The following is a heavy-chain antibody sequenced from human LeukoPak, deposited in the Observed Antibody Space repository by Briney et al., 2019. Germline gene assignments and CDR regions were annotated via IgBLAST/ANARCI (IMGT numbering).Heavy chain of an antibody. CDR3: ARRVPTFLS. CDR2: ISSTSTYM. V-gene: IGHV3-21*01. Sequence: PGGSLRLSCSASAFDLSPYTRNWVRQAPGQGLEWVAFISSTSTYMDYGDSLRGRFTISRDNTKNTLYLQLDSLRAEDTSTYYCARRVPTFLSRGQGTLLIV. CDR1: AFDLSPYT. D-gene: IGHD3-16*01. J-gene: IGHJ4*02.